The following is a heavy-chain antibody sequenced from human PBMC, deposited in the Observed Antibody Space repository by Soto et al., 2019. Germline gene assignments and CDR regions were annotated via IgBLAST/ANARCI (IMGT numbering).Heavy chain of an antibody. CDR2: IGSTSSDI. J-gene: IGHJ6*02. D-gene: IGHD3-10*01. CDR3: AKLLHPYGSGSPLRSAYYGMDI. Sequence: EVQLVESGGGLVKPGGSLRLSCTASGVTFSFYTMNWVRQAPGKGLEWVSAIGSTSSDIYDADSVKGRFTFSRDNAKNSLYLQMSSLRAEDTAVYYCAKLLHPYGSGSPLRSAYYGMDIWGQGTTVTVSS. V-gene: IGHV3-21*01. CDR1: GVTFSFYT.